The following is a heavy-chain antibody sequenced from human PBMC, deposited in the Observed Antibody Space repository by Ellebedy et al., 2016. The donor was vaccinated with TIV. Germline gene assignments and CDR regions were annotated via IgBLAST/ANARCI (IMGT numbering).Heavy chain of an antibody. Sequence: GESLKISXTASGFAFSTYAMSWVRQAPGKGLEWVSSLSGSGVDTFYAESVKGRFTISRDNSKNTLNLEMRSLRAGDTAVYYCIKEASGGDFDYWGQGTLVTVSS. J-gene: IGHJ4*02. V-gene: IGHV3-23*01. D-gene: IGHD3-10*01. CDR2: LSGSGVDT. CDR3: IKEASGGDFDY. CDR1: GFAFSTYA.